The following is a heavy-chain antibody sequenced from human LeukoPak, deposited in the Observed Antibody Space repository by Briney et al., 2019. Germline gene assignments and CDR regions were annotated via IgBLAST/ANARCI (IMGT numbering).Heavy chain of an antibody. J-gene: IGHJ5*02. D-gene: IGHD2-15*01. V-gene: IGHV1-2*02. CDR1: GYTFTGYY. CDR2: INPNSGGT. Sequence: ASVKVSCKASGYTFTGYYMHWVRQAPGQGLEWMGWINPNSGGTNYAQKFQGRVTMTRDTSISTAYMELSRLRSDDTAVYYCAREWTGYCSGGSCHNWFDPWGQGTLVTVSS. CDR3: AREWTGYCSGGSCHNWFDP.